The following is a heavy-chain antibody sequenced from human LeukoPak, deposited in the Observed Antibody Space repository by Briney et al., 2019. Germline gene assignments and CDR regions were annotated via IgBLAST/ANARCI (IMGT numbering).Heavy chain of an antibody. Sequence: PGGSLRLSCAASGFTFINSWMGWVRQAPGKGLEWVSVIYSGGSTYYADSVKGRFTISRDNSKNTLYLQMNSLRAEDTAVYYCARSWSDAFDIWGQGTMVTVSS. V-gene: IGHV3-66*01. D-gene: IGHD6-13*01. CDR3: ARSWSDAFDI. CDR1: GFTFINSW. CDR2: IYSGGST. J-gene: IGHJ3*02.